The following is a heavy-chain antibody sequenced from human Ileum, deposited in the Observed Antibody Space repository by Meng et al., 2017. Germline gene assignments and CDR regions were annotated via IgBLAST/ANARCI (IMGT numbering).Heavy chain of an antibody. V-gene: IGHV4-4*02. D-gene: IGHD5-12*01. CDR2: IHHSGRT. CDR1: GDPVRNTIW. Sequence: GPGRGRHSGTLSLTGEASGDPVRNTIWWDWLRQSPGKGLEWIGEIHHSGRTNFIASLQSRATISLDESKNQFSLTLTSVTAADTAVYYCARGVGDIRVGFDYWGQGILVTVSS. J-gene: IGHJ4*02. CDR3: ARGVGDIRVGFDY.